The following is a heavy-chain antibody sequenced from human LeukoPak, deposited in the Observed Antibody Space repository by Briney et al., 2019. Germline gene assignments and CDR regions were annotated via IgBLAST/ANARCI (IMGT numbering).Heavy chain of an antibody. J-gene: IGHJ4*02. CDR3: ARAGGRGYSYGYNDY. V-gene: IGHV4-4*07. Sequence: VTPSETLSLTCTVSGCSISSYYWGWIRQPAGKGLEWIGRIYTSGSTNYNPSLKSRVTTSVDTSKNQFSLKLSSVTAADTAVYYCARAGGRGYSYGYNDYWGQGTLVTVSS. CDR2: IYTSGST. CDR1: GCSISSYY. D-gene: IGHD5-18*01.